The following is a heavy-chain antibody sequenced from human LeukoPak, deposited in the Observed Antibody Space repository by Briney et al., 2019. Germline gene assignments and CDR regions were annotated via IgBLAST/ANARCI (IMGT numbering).Heavy chain of an antibody. V-gene: IGHV3-11*04. CDR3: ARDVAPGIAVAGTDYYYYYMDV. CDR1: GFTFSTYG. Sequence: GGSLRLSCAVSGFTFSTYGMSWIRQAPGKGLEWLSYISSSGSTIYYADSVKGRFTISRDNAKNSLYLQMNSLRAEDTAVYYCARDVAPGIAVAGTDYYYYYMDVWGKGTTVTVSS. D-gene: IGHD6-19*01. CDR2: ISSSGSTI. J-gene: IGHJ6*03.